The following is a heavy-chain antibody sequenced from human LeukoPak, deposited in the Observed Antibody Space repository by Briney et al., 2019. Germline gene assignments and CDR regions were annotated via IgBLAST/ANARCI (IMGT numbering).Heavy chain of an antibody. CDR2: TYYRSRWFT. CDR3: VRGSALDI. Sequence: LSQTLSLTCAISGDSVSSNNAAWNWIRQSSSRDLEWLGRTYYRSRWFTDYALSVKSRITINPDTSRNQFSLQLNSVSPEDTAVYYCVRGSALDIWGQGTMVTVSS. V-gene: IGHV6-1*01. CDR1: GDSVSSNNAA. J-gene: IGHJ3*02.